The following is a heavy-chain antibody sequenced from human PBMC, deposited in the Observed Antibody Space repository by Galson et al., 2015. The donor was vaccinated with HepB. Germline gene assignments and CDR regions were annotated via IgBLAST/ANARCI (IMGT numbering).Heavy chain of an antibody. CDR1: GGSISSYY. Sequence: ETLSLTCTVSGGSISSYYWSWIRQPPGKGLEWIGYIYYSGSTYYNPSLKSRVTISVDTSKNQFSLKLSSVTAADTAVYYCAREGRDDYGDSHAISYGMDVWGQGTTVTVSS. CDR2: IYYSGST. J-gene: IGHJ6*02. V-gene: IGHV4-59*12. D-gene: IGHD4-17*01. CDR3: AREGRDDYGDSHAISYGMDV.